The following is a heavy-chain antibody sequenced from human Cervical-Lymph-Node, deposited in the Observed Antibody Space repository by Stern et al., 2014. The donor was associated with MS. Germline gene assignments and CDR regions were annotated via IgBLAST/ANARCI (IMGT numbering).Heavy chain of an antibody. CDR2: ISAYNGNT. Sequence: QLVQSGVDVKKPGASVKVSCKASGYTFRDYGITWIRQAPGQGLEWMGWISAYNGNTHYAQMMQGRVTMTTDTSTSTAYMELRSLTSDDTAVYYCARSSFSNSSLFDYWGQGTLLVVSS. D-gene: IGHD6-6*01. V-gene: IGHV1-18*01. CDR1: GYTFRDYG. J-gene: IGHJ4*02. CDR3: ARSSFSNSSLFDY.